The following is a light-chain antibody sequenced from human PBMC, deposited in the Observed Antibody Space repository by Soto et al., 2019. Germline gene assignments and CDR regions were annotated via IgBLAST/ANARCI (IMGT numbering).Light chain of an antibody. CDR3: QQFHSWPLT. J-gene: IGKJ4*01. CDR2: RAS. V-gene: IGKV3-15*01. Sequence: EIVLTQSPGTLSLSPGERATLSCRASQSVSSSYLVWHQQKPGQAPRLLIYRASTRATGIPARFSGSGSGTEFTLTISSLQSEDFAVYFCQQFHSWPLTFGGGTKLDIK. CDR1: QSVSSSY.